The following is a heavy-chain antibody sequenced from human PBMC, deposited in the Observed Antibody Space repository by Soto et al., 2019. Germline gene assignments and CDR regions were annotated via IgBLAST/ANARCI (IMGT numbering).Heavy chain of an antibody. Sequence: PSETLSLPCAVSGYSVTSSNWWSWVRQPPGKGLEWIGEIYHSESTNYNPSLKSRVTMSIDKSKNQFSLKLTSVTAADTAVYFCARYDFGIFDYWGQGTLVTVSS. CDR1: GYSVTSSNW. D-gene: IGHD4-17*01. V-gene: IGHV4-4*02. J-gene: IGHJ4*02. CDR2: IYHSEST. CDR3: ARYDFGIFDY.